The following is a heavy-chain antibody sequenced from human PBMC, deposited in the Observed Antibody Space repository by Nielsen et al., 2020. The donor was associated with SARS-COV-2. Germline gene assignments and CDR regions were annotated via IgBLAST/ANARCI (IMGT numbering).Heavy chain of an antibody. CDR3: ARMGGERALDS. J-gene: IGHJ4*02. CDR2: IYPYDSET. V-gene: IGHV5-51*01. D-gene: IGHD3-16*01. Sequence: SCKGIGNSFGNYWIGWVRQMPGTGLEWVGIIYPYDSETRYSPSFQGQVTISADKSITTAYLQWSSLKAADTAIYYCARMGGERALDSWGQGTLVTVSS. CDR1: GNSFGNYW.